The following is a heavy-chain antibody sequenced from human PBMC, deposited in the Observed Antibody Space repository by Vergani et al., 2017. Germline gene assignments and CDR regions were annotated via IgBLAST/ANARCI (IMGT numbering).Heavy chain of an antibody. CDR1: GFTFSACP. CDR3: ARLSDDTTPYLQGGYDC. V-gene: IGHV3-23*01. Sequence: EVQLLQSGGGVIQPGGSVRLSCAASGFTFSACPMTWVRQAPGKGLEWVSAISARYPSKYYADSVKGRFTISRDNSKNMLYLQMNSLRAEDTAVYYCARLSDDTTPYLQGGYDCWGQGTLVSVSS. CDR2: ISARYPSK. D-gene: IGHD2-15*01. J-gene: IGHJ4*02.